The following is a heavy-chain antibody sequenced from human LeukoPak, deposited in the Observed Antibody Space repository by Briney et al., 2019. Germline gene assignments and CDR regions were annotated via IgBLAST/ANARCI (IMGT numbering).Heavy chain of an antibody. CDR2: ISGSGGNT. CDR3: AKTNGYYDL. J-gene: IGHJ4*02. Sequence: GGSPRLSCAASGFTFSSYGMSWDRQAPGKGLEWVSSISGSGGNTYYADSVKGRFTISRDNSKSTMYLQMNSLRAEDTAVYHCAKTNGYYDLWGQGTLVTVSS. D-gene: IGHD3-22*01. CDR1: GFTFSSYG. V-gene: IGHV3-23*01.